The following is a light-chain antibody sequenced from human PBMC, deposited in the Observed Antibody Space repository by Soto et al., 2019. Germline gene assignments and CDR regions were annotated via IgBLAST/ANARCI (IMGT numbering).Light chain of an antibody. CDR2: GNN. J-gene: IGLJ2*01. Sequence: QTVVTQPPSVSGDPGQRVTISCTGSSSNIGAGYDVHWYQQLPGTAPKLLIYGNNNRPSGVPDRFSGSRSGTSASLAITGLQAEDEADYYCQSYDNSLKVVFGGGTKLTVL. CDR1: SSNIGAGYD. CDR3: QSYDNSLKVV. V-gene: IGLV1-40*01.